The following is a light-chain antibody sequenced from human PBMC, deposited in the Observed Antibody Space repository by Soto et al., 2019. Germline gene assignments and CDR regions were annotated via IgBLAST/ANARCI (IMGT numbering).Light chain of an antibody. CDR1: QRLLHSNGNTF. J-gene: IGKJ2*01. CDR3: MQALETPYT. Sequence: EIVMTQSPPSLTVTPGEPASISCRSSQRLLHSNGNTFLDWYLQKPGQSPQLLIYLGSNRASGVPDRVSGSAAGTDFTLKIIRVEAEDVGVYYCMQALETPYTFGQGTKLEIK. CDR2: LGS. V-gene: IGKV2-28*01.